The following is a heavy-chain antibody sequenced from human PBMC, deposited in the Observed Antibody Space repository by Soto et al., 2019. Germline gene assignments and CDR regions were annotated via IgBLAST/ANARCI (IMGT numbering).Heavy chain of an antibody. V-gene: IGHV1-46*01. D-gene: IGHD6-13*01. CDR2: INPSGCST. CDR1: GYTFTSYY. Sequence: ASVKFSCKASGYTFTSYYMHCARQPPGQGLERMGIINPSGCSTNYAQKFQDRVTITRDVSTNTAYKQLTTLRSQGTAVYYRAADLAPTEPYNWFEPWGQGSLVTVSS. J-gene: IGHJ5*02. CDR3: AADLAPTEPYNWFEP.